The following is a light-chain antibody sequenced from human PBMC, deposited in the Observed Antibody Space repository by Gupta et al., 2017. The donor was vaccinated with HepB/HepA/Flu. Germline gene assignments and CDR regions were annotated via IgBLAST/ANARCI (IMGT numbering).Light chain of an antibody. CDR2: DVS. CDR1: RSDVGGFNY. CDR3: CSYTSRGTQV. J-gene: IGLJ3*02. V-gene: IGLV2-14*03. Sequence: QSVLTQPASVSGSPGQSITISCTGTRSDVGGFNYVSWYQQHPGTVPRLIIHDVSYRPSGIASRFSGSKSGSTASLTISGLQMEDEADYYGCSYTSRGTQVFGGGTRLTVL.